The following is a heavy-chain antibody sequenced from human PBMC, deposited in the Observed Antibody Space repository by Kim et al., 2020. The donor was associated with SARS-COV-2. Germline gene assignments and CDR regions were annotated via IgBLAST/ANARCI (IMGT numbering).Heavy chain of an antibody. D-gene: IGHD6-13*01. CDR2: IYYSEST. V-gene: IGHV4-59*08. J-gene: IGHJ5*02. Sequence: SETLSLTCTVSGGSISSYYWCWIRQPQATGLDLIWYIYYSESTNSNPSLKSRVPISVYMSKNQFSLKLSSVTAADTAVYYCASHRSSSWYWFDPWGQGTLVTGSP. CDR1: GGSISSYY. CDR3: ASHRSSSWYWFDP.